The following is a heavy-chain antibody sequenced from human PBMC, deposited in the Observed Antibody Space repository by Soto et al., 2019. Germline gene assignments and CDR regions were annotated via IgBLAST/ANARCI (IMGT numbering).Heavy chain of an antibody. CDR1: GYTFTGYY. V-gene: IGHV1-2*04. CDR3: ARVGQLERLMNWFDP. CDR2: INPNSGGT. J-gene: IGHJ5*02. D-gene: IGHD1-1*01. Sequence: GASVKVSCKASGYTFTGYYMHWVRQAPGQGLEWMGWINPNSGGTNYAQKFQGWVTMTRDTSISTAYMELRSLRSDDTAVYYCARVGQLERLMNWFDPWGQGTLVTVSS.